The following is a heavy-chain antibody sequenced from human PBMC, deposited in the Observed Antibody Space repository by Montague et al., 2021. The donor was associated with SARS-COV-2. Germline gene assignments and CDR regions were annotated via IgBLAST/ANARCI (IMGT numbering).Heavy chain of an antibody. CDR3: ARGFDY. Sequence: SETLSLTCTVPGGSNSSYYWSWIRQHSGKGLEWYGYIYYSGSTNYNPSLKSRVTISVDTSKNQFSLKLSSVTAADTAVYYCARGFDYWGQGTLVTVSS. J-gene: IGHJ4*02. V-gene: IGHV4-59*01. CDR2: IYYSGST. CDR1: GGSNSSYY.